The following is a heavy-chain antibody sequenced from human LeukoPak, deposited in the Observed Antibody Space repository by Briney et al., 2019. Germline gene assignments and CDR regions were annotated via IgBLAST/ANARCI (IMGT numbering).Heavy chain of an antibody. V-gene: IGHV4-59*01. CDR3: ARGGLYYDFWSGINQPGTNWFDP. J-gene: IGHJ5*02. Sequence: SETLSLTCTVSGGSISSYYWNWIRQPPGKGLEWIGYIYYSGSTNYNPSLKSRVTISVDTSKNQFSLKLSSVTAADTAVYYCARGGLYYDFWSGINQPGTNWFDPWGQGTLVTVSS. CDR2: IYYSGST. D-gene: IGHD3-3*01. CDR1: GGSISSYY.